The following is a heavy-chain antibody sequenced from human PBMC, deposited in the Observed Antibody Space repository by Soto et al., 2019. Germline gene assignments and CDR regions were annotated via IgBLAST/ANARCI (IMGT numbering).Heavy chain of an antibody. V-gene: IGHV4-34*01. CDR1: GGSFSGYY. Sequence: SETLSLTCAVYGGSFSGYYWSWIRQPPGKGLGWIGEINHSGSTNYNPSLKSRVTISVDTSKNQFSLKLSSVTAADTAVYYCAREKQASLLWFGEWNYYGMDVWGQGTTVTVSS. D-gene: IGHD3-10*01. J-gene: IGHJ6*02. CDR3: AREKQASLLWFGEWNYYGMDV. CDR2: INHSGST.